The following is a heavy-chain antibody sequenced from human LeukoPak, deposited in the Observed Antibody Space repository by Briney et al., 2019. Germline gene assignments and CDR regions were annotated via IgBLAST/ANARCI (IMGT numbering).Heavy chain of an antibody. Sequence: GGSLRLYCAASGLTVSSNYMSWAPQAPGKGLEWVSVLYSGGTTYYADSVKGRFTISRDNSKNTLYLQMNSLRAEDTAVYYCAREYCSGGSCYPNWFDPWGQGTLVTVSS. D-gene: IGHD2-15*01. CDR3: AREYCSGGSCYPNWFDP. CDR2: LYSGGTT. CDR1: GLTVSSNY. V-gene: IGHV3-53*01. J-gene: IGHJ5*02.